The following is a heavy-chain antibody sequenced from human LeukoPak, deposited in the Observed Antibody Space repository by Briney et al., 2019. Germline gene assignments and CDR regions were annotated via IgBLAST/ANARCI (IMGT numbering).Heavy chain of an antibody. D-gene: IGHD6-13*01. CDR2: ISGSGGST. V-gene: IGHV3-23*01. CDR1: GFTFSSYA. J-gene: IGHJ4*02. Sequence: GSLRLSCAASGFTFSSYAMSWVRQAPGKGLEWVSAISGSGGSTYYADSVKGRFTISRDNSKNTLYLQMNSLRAEDTAVYYCAKDPRSSRAQLLFDYWGQGTLVTVSS. CDR3: AKDPRSSRAQLLFDY.